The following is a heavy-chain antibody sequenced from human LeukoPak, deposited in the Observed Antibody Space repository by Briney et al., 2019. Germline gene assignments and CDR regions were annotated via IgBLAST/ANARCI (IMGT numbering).Heavy chain of an antibody. J-gene: IGHJ4*02. D-gene: IGHD1-14*01. CDR2: IYYSGST. V-gene: IGHV4-59*01. CDR1: GDSINDYY. CDR3: ARSMVGTPDGDFDY. Sequence: SETLSLTCTVPGDSINDYYWSWIRQPPGKGLEWIGFIYYSGSTNYNPSLKSRVTISVDTSKNQFSLKLSSVTAADTAVYYCARSMVGTPDGDFDYWGQGTLVTVSS.